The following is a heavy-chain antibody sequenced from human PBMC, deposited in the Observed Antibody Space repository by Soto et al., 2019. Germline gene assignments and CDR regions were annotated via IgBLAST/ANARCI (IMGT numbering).Heavy chain of an antibody. D-gene: IGHD2-21*02. Sequence: SVEVSCKASGGTFSSYSISWVLQAPGQGLEWMGGIIPIFGTANYAQKFQGRVTITADESTSTAYMELSSLRSEDTAVYYCARSLGAYCGGDCYWPLDYWGQGTLVTVSS. V-gene: IGHV1-69*13. CDR1: GGTFSSYS. CDR3: ARSLGAYCGGDCYWPLDY. J-gene: IGHJ4*02. CDR2: IIPIFGTA.